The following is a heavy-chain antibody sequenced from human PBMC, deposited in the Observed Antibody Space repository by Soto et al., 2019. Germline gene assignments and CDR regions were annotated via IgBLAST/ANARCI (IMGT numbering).Heavy chain of an antibody. CDR2: ISGSGYDT. V-gene: IGHV3-23*01. D-gene: IGHD5-12*01. J-gene: IGHJ4*02. Sequence: GGSLRLSCAAPGFTFNNYAMNWVRQAPEKGLEWVSAISGSGYDTYYTDSVKGRFTISRDNSKNTLFLQMNSLRAEDTAIYYCAKVTGYSGYDSPHYLGPETLLNVSS. CDR1: GFTFNNYA. CDR3: AKVTGYSGYDSPHY.